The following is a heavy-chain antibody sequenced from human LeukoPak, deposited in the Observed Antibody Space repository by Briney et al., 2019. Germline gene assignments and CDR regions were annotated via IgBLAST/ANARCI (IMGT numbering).Heavy chain of an antibody. CDR1: GYSFTSYW. CDR3: ARIQTNWESAFDI. D-gene: IGHD1-14*01. J-gene: IGHJ3*02. V-gene: IGHV5-51*01. Sequence: GESLKISCKGSGYSFTSYWIGWVRQMPGKGLEWMGIIYPGDSDTRYSPSFQGQVTISADKSISTAYLQWSSQKASDTAMYYCARIQTNWESAFDIWGQGTMVTVSS. CDR2: IYPGDSDT.